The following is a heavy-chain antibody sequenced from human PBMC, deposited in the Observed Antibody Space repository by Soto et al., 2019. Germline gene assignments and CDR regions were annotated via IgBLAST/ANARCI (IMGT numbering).Heavy chain of an antibody. V-gene: IGHV1-69*13. J-gene: IGHJ6*02. CDR1: GGTFSSYA. D-gene: IGHD2-21*01. Sequence: SVKVSCKASGGTFSSYAISWVRQAPGQGLEWMGGIIPIFGTANYAQKFQGRVTITADEPTSTAYMELSSLRSEDTAVYYCARCGGSYYYYGMDVWGQGTTVTVSS. CDR2: IIPIFGTA. CDR3: ARCGGSYYYYGMDV.